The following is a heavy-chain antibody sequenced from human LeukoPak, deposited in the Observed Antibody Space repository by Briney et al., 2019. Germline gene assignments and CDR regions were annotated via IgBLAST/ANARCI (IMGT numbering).Heavy chain of an antibody. Sequence: GGSLRLSCAASGFIFITSAMSWVRQAPGKGLEWVSAISGSGDRTYYADSVKGRFTVSRDTSKNTLFLQLNSLRAEDTAVYYCAKLLRGVVVPYYDCWGQGTLVTVSS. CDR2: ISGSGDRT. CDR1: GFIFITSA. D-gene: IGHD3-10*01. V-gene: IGHV3-23*01. CDR3: AKLLRGVVVPYYDC. J-gene: IGHJ4*02.